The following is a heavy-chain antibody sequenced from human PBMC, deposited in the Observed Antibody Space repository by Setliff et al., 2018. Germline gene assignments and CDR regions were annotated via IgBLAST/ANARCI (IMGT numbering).Heavy chain of an antibody. Sequence: GASVKVSCKASGYTPSNSILSWVRQAPGQGLEWVGWISAYNGKTYSAQKFQDRVTLTTHTSTNMGYLELRDLRSDDTAVYYCLRLVRYCTKIACQATSGDEVWGLGTLVTVSS. V-gene: IGHV1-18*01. CDR1: GYTPSNSI. CDR2: ISAYNGKT. J-gene: IGHJ4*02. D-gene: IGHD2-8*01. CDR3: LRLVRYCTKIACQATSGDEV.